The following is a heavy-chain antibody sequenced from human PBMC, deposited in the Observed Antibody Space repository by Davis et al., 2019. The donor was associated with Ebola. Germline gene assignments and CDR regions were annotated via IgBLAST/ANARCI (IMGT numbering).Heavy chain of an antibody. V-gene: IGHV1-8*01. D-gene: IGHD6-19*01. CDR2: MNPNRGNT. Sequence: ASVKVSCKASGYTFTSYNINWVRQATGQGLEWMGWMNPNRGNTSYAQKFQGRVTMTRDTSTSTVYMELSSLRSEDTAVYYCAGVPVAGTDWYYYGMDVWGQGTTVTVSS. J-gene: IGHJ6*02. CDR1: GYTFTSYN. CDR3: AGVPVAGTDWYYYGMDV.